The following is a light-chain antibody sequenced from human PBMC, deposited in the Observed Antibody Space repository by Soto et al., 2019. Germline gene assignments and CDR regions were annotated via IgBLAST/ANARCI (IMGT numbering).Light chain of an antibody. CDR2: SNN. J-gene: IGLJ2*01. Sequence: SVLTQPPSASGTPGQRVTISCSGSRSNLGSNTVNWYQQLPATAPKLLIYSNNQRPSGVPDRFSGSKSGTSASLAISGLQSEDEADYYCAAWDDSLNGHVVFGGGTKLTVL. CDR3: AAWDDSLNGHVV. CDR1: RSNLGSNT. V-gene: IGLV1-44*01.